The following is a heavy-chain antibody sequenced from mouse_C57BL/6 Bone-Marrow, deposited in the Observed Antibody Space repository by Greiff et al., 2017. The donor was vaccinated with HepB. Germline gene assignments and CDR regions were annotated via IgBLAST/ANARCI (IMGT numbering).Heavy chain of an antibody. J-gene: IGHJ3*01. D-gene: IGHD2-4*01. CDR1: GFSLTSYA. V-gene: IGHV2-9-1*01. Sequence: QVQLQQSGPGLVAPSQSLSITCTVSGFSLTSYAISWVRQPPGKGLEWLGVIWTGGGTNYNSALKSRLSISKDNFKSQVFLKMNSLQTDDTARYYCAKNYYDYDWFAYWGQGTLVTVSA. CDR3: AKNYYDYDWFAY. CDR2: IWTGGGT.